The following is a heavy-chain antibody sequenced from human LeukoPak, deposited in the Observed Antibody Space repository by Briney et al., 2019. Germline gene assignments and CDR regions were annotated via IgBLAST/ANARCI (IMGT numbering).Heavy chain of an antibody. Sequence: PSETLSLTCAVYGGSFSGYYWSWIRQPPGKGLEWIGEINHSGSTNYNPSLKSRVTISVDTSKNQFSLKLSSVTAADTAVYYCARDSATVVTTDAFDIWGQGTMVTVSS. D-gene: IGHD4-23*01. J-gene: IGHJ3*02. V-gene: IGHV4-34*01. CDR1: GGSFSGYY. CDR2: INHSGST. CDR3: ARDSATVVTTDAFDI.